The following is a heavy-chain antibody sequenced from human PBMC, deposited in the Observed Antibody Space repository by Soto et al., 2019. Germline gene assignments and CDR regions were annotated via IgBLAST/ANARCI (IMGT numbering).Heavy chain of an antibody. V-gene: IGHV2-70*01. Sequence: SGPTLVNPTQTLTLTCAFSGFSLSTSGMSVSWIRQPPGKALEWLALIDWDDTKYYSTSLKSRLTISKDTSKNQLALTMTNMGPVDTATYYCARTLVGASHISHSYFDCWGQEPWSPSPQ. CDR3: ARTLVGASHISHSYFDC. D-gene: IGHD1-26*01. J-gene: IGHJ4*01. CDR2: IDWDDTK. CDR1: GFSLSTSGMS.